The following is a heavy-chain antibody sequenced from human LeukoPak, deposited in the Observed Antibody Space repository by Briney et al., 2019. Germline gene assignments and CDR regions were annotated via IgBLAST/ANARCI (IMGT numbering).Heavy chain of an antibody. Sequence: GGSLRLSCAASGFTFSSYAMSWVRQAPGKGLEWVANIKQDGSEKYYVDSVKGRFTISRDNAKNSLYLQMNSLRAEDTAVYYCASETYYYGSGSDYWGQGTLVTVSS. V-gene: IGHV3-7*01. D-gene: IGHD3-10*01. J-gene: IGHJ4*02. CDR2: IKQDGSEK. CDR1: GFTFSSYA. CDR3: ASETYYYGSGSDY.